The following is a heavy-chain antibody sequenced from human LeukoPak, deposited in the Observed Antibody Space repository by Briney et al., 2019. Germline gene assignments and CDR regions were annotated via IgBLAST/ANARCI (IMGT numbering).Heavy chain of an antibody. J-gene: IGHJ4*02. D-gene: IGHD3-3*01. CDR1: GGAIRNYY. Sequence: SETLSLTCTVSGGAIRNYYCSWVPHTPGKGLERIGDIYYSGSTNYNPSLKSRVTISVDTSKNQFSLKLSSVTAADTAVYYCASSHPLGSNNDYYTPFDYWGQGTLVSVSS. V-gene: IGHV4-59*12. CDR2: IYYSGST. CDR3: ASSHPLGSNNDYYTPFDY.